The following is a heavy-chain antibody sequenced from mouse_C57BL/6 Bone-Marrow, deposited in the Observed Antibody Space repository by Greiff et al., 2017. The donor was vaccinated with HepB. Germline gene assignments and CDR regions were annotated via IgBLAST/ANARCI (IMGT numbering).Heavy chain of an antibody. CDR3: KRRPFYDGSPYFDV. V-gene: IGHV1-5*01. J-gene: IGHJ1*03. CDR1: GYTFTSYW. Sequence: VQLQQSGTVLARPGASVKMSCKTSGYTFTSYWMHWVKQRPGQGLEWIGAIYPGNSDTSYNQKFKGKAKLTAVTSATTAYMQLSSLTNEDSAVYSCKRRPFYDGSPYFDVWGTGTTVTVSS. CDR2: IYPGNSDT. D-gene: IGHD1-1*01.